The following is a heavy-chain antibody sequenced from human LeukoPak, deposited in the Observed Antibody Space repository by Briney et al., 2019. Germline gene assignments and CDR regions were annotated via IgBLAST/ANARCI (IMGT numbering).Heavy chain of an antibody. J-gene: IGHJ4*02. Sequence: GESLKISCKGSGYSFPTYWIGWVRQMPGKGLEWMGIIYPGDSETRYSPSFQGQVTISADKSISTAYLQWRRLKASDTAMYYCARNSRADSWGQGKLVTVSS. CDR3: ARNSRADS. D-gene: IGHD4-23*01. V-gene: IGHV5-51*01. CDR1: GYSFPTYW. CDR2: IYPGDSET.